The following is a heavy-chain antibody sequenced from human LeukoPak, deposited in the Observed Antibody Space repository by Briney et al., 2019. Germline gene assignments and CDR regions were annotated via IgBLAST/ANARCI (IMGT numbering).Heavy chain of an antibody. J-gene: IGHJ3*02. CDR3: AKDLGRAFDI. V-gene: IGHV3-30*18. CDR1: GFTYSTLG. Sequence: GGSLRLSCAASGFTYSTLGMHWVRQPPGKGLEWVTIISYDGSNKHYADSVKGRFTISRDNSKNTLYLQMNSLRAEDTALYFCAKDLGRAFDIWGQGTLVTVSS. CDR2: ISYDGSNK. D-gene: IGHD1-26*01.